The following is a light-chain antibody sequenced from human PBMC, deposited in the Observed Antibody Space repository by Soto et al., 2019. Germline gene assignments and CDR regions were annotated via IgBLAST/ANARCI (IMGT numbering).Light chain of an antibody. Sequence: QSVLTQSPSASASLGASVKLTCTLSSGHSSYAIAWHQQQPEQGPRYLMKVNSNGSHSKGDGIPDRFSGSSSGAERYLTISSLQSEDEADYYCQSWGSGIRVVFGGGTKVTVL. CDR1: SGHSSYA. CDR3: QSWGSGIRVV. V-gene: IGLV4-69*01. J-gene: IGLJ2*01. CDR2: VNSNGSH.